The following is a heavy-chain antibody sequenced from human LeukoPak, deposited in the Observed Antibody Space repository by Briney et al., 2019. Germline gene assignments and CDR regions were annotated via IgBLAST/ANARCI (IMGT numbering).Heavy chain of an antibody. V-gene: IGHV3-74*01. CDR3: SRGTTGPTYYLDF. D-gene: IGHD1-1*01. CDR1: GFTFSSYW. Sequence: GGSLRLSCPVSGFTFSSYWMHWVRQAPGKGLVWVSRINRDGSSTYYADSVKGRFTISRDNAKNTLYLQMNSLSAEDTAVYYCSRGTTGPTYYLDFWSQGTLVTVSS. J-gene: IGHJ4*02. CDR2: INRDGSST.